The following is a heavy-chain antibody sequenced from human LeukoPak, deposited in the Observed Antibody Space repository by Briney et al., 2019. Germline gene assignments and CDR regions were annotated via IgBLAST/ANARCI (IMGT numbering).Heavy chain of an antibody. Sequence: GASVKVSCKASGYTFTSYDINWVRQATGQGLEWMGWMNPNSGNTGYGQKFQGRVTMTRNASISTAYMELSSLRSEDTAVYYCASGGSMVRGVNEDYWGQGTLVTVSS. J-gene: IGHJ4*02. CDR1: GYTFTSYD. V-gene: IGHV1-8*01. CDR3: ASGGSMVRGVNEDY. CDR2: MNPNSGNT. D-gene: IGHD3-10*01.